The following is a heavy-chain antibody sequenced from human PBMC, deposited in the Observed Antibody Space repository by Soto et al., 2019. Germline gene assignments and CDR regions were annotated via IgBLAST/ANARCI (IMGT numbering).Heavy chain of an antibody. Sequence: GGSLRLSCAASGFTFSGSSMHWVRQASGKGLEWIGHIRSKANSYATAYAASVKGRFTISRDDSKNTAYLQMNSLKSEDTAVYYCTRVTETGFPFDYWGQGTLVTVSS. D-gene: IGHD3-9*01. V-gene: IGHV3-73*01. J-gene: IGHJ4*02. CDR1: GFTFSGSS. CDR3: TRVTETGFPFDY. CDR2: IRSKANSYAT.